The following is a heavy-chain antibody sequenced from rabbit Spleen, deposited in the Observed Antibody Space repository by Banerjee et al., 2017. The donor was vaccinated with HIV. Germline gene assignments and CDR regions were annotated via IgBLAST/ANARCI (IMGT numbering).Heavy chain of an antibody. CDR1: RFSFSSSYY. CDR2: INTSNSRT. J-gene: IGHJ4*01. CDR3: ARHFAGGGYLAFNL. Sequence: QQHLEESGGGLVKPGGTLTLTCTASRFSFSSSYYMCWVRQAPGKGLEWIGCINTSNSRTWYASWAKGRFTISKTSSTTVDLRVTSLTAADTATYFCARHFAGGGYLAFNLWAQAPSSPS. V-gene: IGHV1S45*01. D-gene: IGHD8-1*01.